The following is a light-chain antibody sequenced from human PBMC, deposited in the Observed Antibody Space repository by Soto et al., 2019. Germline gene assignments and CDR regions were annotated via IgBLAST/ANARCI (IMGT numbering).Light chain of an antibody. CDR3: QQRSNWPIT. CDR2: DAS. J-gene: IGKJ5*01. CDR1: LSVTSNY. Sequence: EIFLTQSPVTLSLSPGDMATLSCRASLSVTSNYLAWYQQIPGQAPRLLIYDASRRATGIPDRFSGSGSGTDFTLTISSLEPEDFALYYCQQRSNWPITFGQGTRLEIK. V-gene: IGKV3D-20*02.